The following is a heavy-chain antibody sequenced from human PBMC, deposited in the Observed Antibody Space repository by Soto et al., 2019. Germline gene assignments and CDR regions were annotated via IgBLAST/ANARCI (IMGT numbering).Heavy chain of an antibody. J-gene: IGHJ4*02. D-gene: IGHD4-17*01. CDR3: VKDDGGYPSTAPH. CDR2: ISGSGDTT. CDR1: GITISNYP. Sequence: EVRLVESGGGLVQPGGSLRLSCAASGITISNYPMSWVRQAPGKGLDWVSGISGSGDTTYYADSAKGRFTISKDISKNSLFLQLDSLRVEDSAVYFCVKDDGGYPSTAPHWGQGTLVTVSP. V-gene: IGHV3-23*04.